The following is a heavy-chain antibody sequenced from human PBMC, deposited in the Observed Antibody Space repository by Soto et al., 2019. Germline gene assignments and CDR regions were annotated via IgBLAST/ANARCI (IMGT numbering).Heavy chain of an antibody. D-gene: IGHD2-8*01. Sequence: EVQLLESGGGLVQPGGSLTLSCAASGFRFRDYTMSWVRQAPGKVLESISVILSDYNAYYTDSVRGRFTSSRDSSKNTLYLEMNSLRAEDTAVYYCTRRVNGYFDYWGQGALVTVSS. V-gene: IGHV3-23*05. CDR2: ILSDYNA. CDR3: TRRVNGYFDY. CDR1: GFRFRDYT. J-gene: IGHJ4*02.